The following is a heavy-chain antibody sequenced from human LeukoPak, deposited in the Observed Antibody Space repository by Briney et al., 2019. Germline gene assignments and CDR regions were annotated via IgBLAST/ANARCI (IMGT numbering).Heavy chain of an antibody. CDR2: SIPLFGTT. CDR3: ARSGGDCSSTSFYFPPYGRIYYYMDV. V-gene: IGHV1-69*05. J-gene: IGHJ6*03. D-gene: IGHD2-2*01. CDR1: GGTFSSYA. Sequence: GASVTVSCKASGGTFSSYAITWVRQAPGQGLEWMGGSIPLFGTTKYAQKFQGRVTITTDESTSPAYMELSSLRSEDTAVYYCARSGGDCSSTSFYFPPYGRIYYYMDVWGKGNTVTVSS.